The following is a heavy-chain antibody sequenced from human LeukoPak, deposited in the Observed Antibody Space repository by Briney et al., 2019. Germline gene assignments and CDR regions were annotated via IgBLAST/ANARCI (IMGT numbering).Heavy chain of an antibody. CDR1: GYTFTSYG. V-gene: IGHV1-18*01. CDR2: ISAYNGNT. Sequence: ASVKVSCKASGYTFTSYGIAWVRQAPGQGLEWMGWISAYNGNTNYAQKLQGRVTMTTDTSTSTAYMELRSLRSDDTAVYYCARDREDSSSSSIDYWGQGTLVTVSS. D-gene: IGHD6-6*01. J-gene: IGHJ4*02. CDR3: ARDREDSSSSSIDY.